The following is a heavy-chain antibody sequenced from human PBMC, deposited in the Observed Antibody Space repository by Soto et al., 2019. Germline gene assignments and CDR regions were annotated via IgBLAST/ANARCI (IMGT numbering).Heavy chain of an antibody. D-gene: IGHD3-3*01. J-gene: IGHJ6*02. CDR3: ARSSITIFGVVILPYYYYYGMDV. CDR1: GYTFTSYA. Sequence: ASVKVSCKASGYTFTSYALHWVRQAPGQRLEWMGWINAGNGNTKYSKKFQGRVTITRDTSASTAYMELSSLRSEDTAVYYCARSSITIFGVVILPYYYYYGMDVWGQGTTVTVSS. V-gene: IGHV1-3*01. CDR2: INAGNGNT.